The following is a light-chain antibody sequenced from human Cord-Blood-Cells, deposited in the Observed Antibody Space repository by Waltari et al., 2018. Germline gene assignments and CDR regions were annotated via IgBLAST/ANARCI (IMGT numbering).Light chain of an antibody. CDR2: WAS. J-gene: IGKJ2*03. CDR3: QQYYSTPYS. Sequence: DIVMTQSPDSLAVSLGERANIHCKSSSSVLYSSNNTNDLAWYQQKPGQPPKLLIYWASTRESGVPDRFSGSGSGTDFTLTISSLQAEDVAVYYCQQYYSTPYSFGQGTKLEIK. CDR1: SSVLYSSNNTND. V-gene: IGKV4-1*01.